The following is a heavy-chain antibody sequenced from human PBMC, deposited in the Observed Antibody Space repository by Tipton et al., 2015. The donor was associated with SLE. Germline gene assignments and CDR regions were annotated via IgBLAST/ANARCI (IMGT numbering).Heavy chain of an antibody. Sequence: QVQLVQSGAEVKKPGSSVKVSCKASGGTFSSYAISWVRQAPGQGLEWMGGIIPIFGTANYAQKFQGRVTITTDESTSTAYMELSSLRSEDTAVYYCARGYYYDSSGYYRGVYYYYYMDVWGKGTTVTVSS. J-gene: IGHJ6*03. CDR2: IIPIFGTA. CDR1: GGTFSSYA. D-gene: IGHD3-22*01. CDR3: ARGYYYDSSGYYRGVYYYYYMDV. V-gene: IGHV1-69*01.